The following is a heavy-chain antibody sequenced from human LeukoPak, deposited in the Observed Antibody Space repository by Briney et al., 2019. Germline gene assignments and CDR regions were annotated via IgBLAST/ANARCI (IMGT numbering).Heavy chain of an antibody. CDR2: MNPNSGNT. J-gene: IGHJ5*02. Sequence: GASVKVSCKASGYTFTSYGISWVRQAPGQGLEWMGWMNPNSGNTGYAQKFQGRLTMTRNTSISTAYMELSSLRSEDTAVYFCARDKEVVTAIGFDPWGQGTLITVSS. V-gene: IGHV1-8*02. CDR1: GYTFTSYG. D-gene: IGHD2-21*02. CDR3: ARDKEVVTAIGFDP.